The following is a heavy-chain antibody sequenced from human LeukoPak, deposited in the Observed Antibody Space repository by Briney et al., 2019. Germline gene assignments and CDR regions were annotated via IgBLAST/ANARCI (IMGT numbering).Heavy chain of an antibody. Sequence: PSETLSLTCTVSNYSISSGYYWGWLRQPPGKGLEWIGDVYHSGTTNYNPSLKSRVAISVDTSKNQFSLRLSSVTAADTAVYYCARGTGFDPWGQGTLVTVSS. D-gene: IGHD1/OR15-1a*01. CDR3: ARGTGFDP. V-gene: IGHV4-38-2*02. CDR2: VYHSGTT. J-gene: IGHJ5*02. CDR1: NYSISSGYY.